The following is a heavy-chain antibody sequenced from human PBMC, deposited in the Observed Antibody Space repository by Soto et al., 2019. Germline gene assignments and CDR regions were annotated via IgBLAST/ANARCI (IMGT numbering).Heavy chain of an antibody. CDR3: AKAIYGDYSHEYFDY. Sequence: GGSLRLSCAASGFTFSSYAMGWVRQAPGKGLEWVSAVSGSGGGTYYADSVKGRFTISRDNSKNTLYLQMNSLRAEDTAVYFCAKAIYGDYSHEYFDYWGQGTLVTVSS. J-gene: IGHJ4*02. D-gene: IGHD4-17*01. CDR1: GFTFSSYA. V-gene: IGHV3-23*01. CDR2: VSGSGGGT.